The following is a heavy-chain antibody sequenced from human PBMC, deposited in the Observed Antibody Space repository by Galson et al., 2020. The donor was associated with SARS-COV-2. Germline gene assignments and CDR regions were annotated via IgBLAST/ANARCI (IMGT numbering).Heavy chain of an antibody. CDR1: GFTFSDYY. D-gene: IGHD3-22*01. Sequence: GGSLRLSCAASGFTFSDYYMSWIRQAPGKGLEWVSYISSSSSYTNYADSVKGRFTISRDNAKNSLYLQMNSLRAEDTAVYYCARDRPSYYYDSSGRLRLFEYWGQGTLVTVSS. V-gene: IGHV3-11*06. CDR2: ISSSSSYT. CDR3: ARDRPSYYYDSSGRLRLFEY. J-gene: IGHJ4*02.